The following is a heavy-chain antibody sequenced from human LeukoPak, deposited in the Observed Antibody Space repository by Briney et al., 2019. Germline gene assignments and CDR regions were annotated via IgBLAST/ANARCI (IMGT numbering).Heavy chain of an antibody. CDR1: GGTFSSYD. D-gene: IGHD3-10*01. V-gene: IGHV1-69*05. Sequence: SVKVSCKASGGTFSSYDISWVRQAPGQGLEWMGRIIPIFGTANYAQKFQGRVTITTDESTSTAYMELSSLRSEDTAVYYCARAWNYGSGSAFDYWGQGTLVTVSS. CDR2: IIPIFGTA. J-gene: IGHJ4*02. CDR3: ARAWNYGSGSAFDY.